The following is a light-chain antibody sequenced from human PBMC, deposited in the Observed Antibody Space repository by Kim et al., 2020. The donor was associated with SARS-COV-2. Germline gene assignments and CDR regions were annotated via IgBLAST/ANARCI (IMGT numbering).Light chain of an antibody. V-gene: IGKV3-20*01. Sequence: EIVLTQSPATLSLSPGERATLSCRASQSVSSSYLAWYQQKPGQAPRLLIYGASSGATGLPDRFSGSGSGTDFTLTISRREPEDFAVYYFKQYGSSPLTFGGGTKVEIK. CDR1: QSVSSSY. J-gene: IGKJ4*01. CDR2: GAS. CDR3: KQYGSSPLT.